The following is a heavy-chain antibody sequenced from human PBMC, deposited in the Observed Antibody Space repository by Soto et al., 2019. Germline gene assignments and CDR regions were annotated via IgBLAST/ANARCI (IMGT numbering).Heavy chain of an antibody. D-gene: IGHD3-16*02. V-gene: IGHV3-23*01. CDR3: ATVGAGVSFGGVIVITVGGYLDY. CDR1: GLSLSSYA. J-gene: IGHJ4*02. CDR2: NRARSGIA. Sequence: PGGSLRLSCAVSGLSLSSYAMSWVRQAPGRGLEWVSGNRARSGIAQNADIEKGRFTNSSPNPKNRMYMQINRLRDQDTVVYYCATVGAGVSFGGVIVITVGGYLDYWGQGTLVTVSS.